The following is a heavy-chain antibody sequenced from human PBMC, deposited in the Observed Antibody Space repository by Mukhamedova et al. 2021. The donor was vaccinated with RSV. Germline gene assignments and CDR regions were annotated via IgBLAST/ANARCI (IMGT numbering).Heavy chain of an antibody. CDR3: ARDEFGGYSPSRDAF. D-gene: IGHD3-22*01. Sequence: GFTFSSYGFHWVRQAPGKGLEWVANIREDGSEKDYVDSVKGRFTISRDNAKNSLYLQMNSLRVEDTAVYYCARDEFGGYSPSRDAF. CDR1: GFTFSSYG. V-gene: IGHV3-7*01. CDR2: IREDGSEK. J-gene: IGHJ3*01.